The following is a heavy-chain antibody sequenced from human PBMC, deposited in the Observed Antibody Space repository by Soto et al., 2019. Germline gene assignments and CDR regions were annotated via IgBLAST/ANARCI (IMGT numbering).Heavy chain of an antibody. Sequence: EVQLLESGGGLVQPGGSLRLSCAASGFTFSSYAMSWVRQAPGKGLEWVSAISGSGGSTYYADSVKGRFTISRDNSKNTLYLQMNSLRPEDTAVYYCAKDDLERDYFDYWGQGTLVTVSS. CDR2: ISGSGGST. CDR1: GFTFSSYA. D-gene: IGHD1-1*01. J-gene: IGHJ4*02. V-gene: IGHV3-23*01. CDR3: AKDDLERDYFDY.